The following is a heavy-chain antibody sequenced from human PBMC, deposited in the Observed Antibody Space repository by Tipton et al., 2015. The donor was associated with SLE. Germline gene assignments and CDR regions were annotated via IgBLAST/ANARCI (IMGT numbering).Heavy chain of an antibody. V-gene: IGHV4-59*11. CDR1: GGSISSHY. Sequence: TLSLTCTVSGGSISSHYWGWIRQPPGKGLEWIGYIYYSGSTYYNPSLKSRVTISVDTSKNQFSLKLSSVTAADTAVYYCARRRGYCSGGSCPYYFDYWSQGTLVTVSS. D-gene: IGHD2-15*01. CDR3: ARRRGYCSGGSCPYYFDY. CDR2: IYYSGST. J-gene: IGHJ4*02.